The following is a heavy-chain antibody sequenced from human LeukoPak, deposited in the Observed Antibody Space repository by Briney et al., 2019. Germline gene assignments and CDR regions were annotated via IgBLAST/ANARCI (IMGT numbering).Heavy chain of an antibody. CDR3: ARGIRGQHPRSIG. D-gene: IGHD2-15*01. CDR1: GGSFSGYY. J-gene: IGHJ4*02. CDR2: INHSGST. V-gene: IGHV4-34*01. Sequence: PSETLSLTCAVYGGSFSGYYWSWIRQPPGKGLEWIGEINHSGSTNYNPSLKSRVTISVDTSKNQFSLKLSSVTAADTAVYYCARGIRGQHPRSIGWGQGTLVTVSS.